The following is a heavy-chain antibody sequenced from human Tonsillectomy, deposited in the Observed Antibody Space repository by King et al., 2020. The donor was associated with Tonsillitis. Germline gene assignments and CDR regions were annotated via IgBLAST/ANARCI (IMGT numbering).Heavy chain of an antibody. CDR1: GNIFTGYY. CDR3: ARSCGDSSSWYFDL. V-gene: IGHV1-2*05. Sequence: VQLVQSGAEVKKPGASVKVSCKASGNIFTGYYMHWVRQAPGQGLEWMGRINPNSGGTNYAQKFQGRVTMTRDTSISTAYMKLSRLTSDDTVVYYCARSCGDSSSWYFDLWGRGTLVTVSS. D-gene: IGHD6-13*01. CDR2: INPNSGGT. J-gene: IGHJ2*01.